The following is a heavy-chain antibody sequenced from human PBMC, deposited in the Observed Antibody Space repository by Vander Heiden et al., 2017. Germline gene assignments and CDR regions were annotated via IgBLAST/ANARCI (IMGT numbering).Heavy chain of an antibody. Sequence: QVQLQESGPGLVKPSETLSLSCTVSGGSVSSGSFYWSCIRQPPGKGLEWIGHIYYSGSPNYNPSLKSRVTISIDTSKNQISLKLSSVTAADTAVYYCARTLSSGYSSYLYWGQGTLGTVSS. CDR2: IYYSGSP. V-gene: IGHV4-61*01. J-gene: IGHJ4*02. D-gene: IGHD3-22*01. CDR1: GGSVSSGSFY. CDR3: ARTLSSGYSSYLY.